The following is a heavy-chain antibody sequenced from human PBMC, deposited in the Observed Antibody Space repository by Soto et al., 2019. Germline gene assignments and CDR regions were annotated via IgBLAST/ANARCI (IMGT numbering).Heavy chain of an antibody. CDR3: ARGINYYDSSGYTY. CDR1: GCTFSSYA. D-gene: IGHD3-22*01. J-gene: IGHJ4*02. V-gene: IGHV1-69*13. Sequence: SVKVSCKASGCTFSSYAISWVRQAPGQGLEWMGGIIPIFGTANYAQKFQGRVTITADESTSTAYMELSSLRSEDTAVYYCARGINYYDSSGYTYLGQGTLVSVSS. CDR2: IIPIFGTA.